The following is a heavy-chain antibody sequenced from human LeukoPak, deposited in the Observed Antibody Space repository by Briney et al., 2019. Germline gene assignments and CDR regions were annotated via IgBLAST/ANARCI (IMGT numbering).Heavy chain of an antibody. Sequence: PSETLSLTCIVSGDSITSSYWSWIRQPPGKGLEWIGYVYHSGITNYNPSLKSRVTISIDTSKNQFSLKLNSVTAADTAVYYCVKTAGRDGLAPPYRGQGTLVTVSS. V-gene: IGHV4-59*01. CDR2: VYHSGIT. CDR3: VKTAGRDGLAPPY. J-gene: IGHJ4*02. CDR1: GDSITSSY. D-gene: IGHD6-13*01.